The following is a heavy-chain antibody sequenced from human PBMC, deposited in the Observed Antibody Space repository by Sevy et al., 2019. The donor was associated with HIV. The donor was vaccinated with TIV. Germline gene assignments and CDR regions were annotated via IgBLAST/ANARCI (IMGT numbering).Heavy chain of an antibody. Sequence: GGSLRLSCAASGFAFYDYSMSWIRQAPGKGLEWVATLSFGCGKINYADSVQGRFTISRDNSKNSFYLQMDNLRVEDTALYYCAREGCTRHHDYWGQGPRVTVSS. V-gene: IGHV3-23*01. D-gene: IGHD2-8*01. J-gene: IGHJ4*02. CDR3: AREGCTRHHDY. CDR2: LSFGCGKI. CDR1: GFAFYDYS.